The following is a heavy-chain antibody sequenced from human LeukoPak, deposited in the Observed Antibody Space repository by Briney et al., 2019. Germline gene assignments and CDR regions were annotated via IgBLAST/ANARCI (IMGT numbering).Heavy chain of an antibody. Sequence: SQTLSLTCTVSGGSISSGGYYWSWIRQHPGKGLEWIGYIYYSGSTYYNPSLKGRVTISVDTSKNQFSLKLSSVTAANTAVYYCARRVSGIVGGSYQTPNVDYYFDYWGQGTLVTVSS. CDR1: GGSISSGGYY. J-gene: IGHJ4*02. V-gene: IGHV4-31*03. CDR2: IYYSGST. D-gene: IGHD1-26*01. CDR3: ARRVSGIVGGSYQTPNVDYYFDY.